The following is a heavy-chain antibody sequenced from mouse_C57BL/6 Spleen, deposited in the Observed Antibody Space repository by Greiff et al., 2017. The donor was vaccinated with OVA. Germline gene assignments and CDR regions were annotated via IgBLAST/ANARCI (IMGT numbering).Heavy chain of an antibody. V-gene: IGHV7-3*01. CDR1: GFTFTDYY. J-gene: IGHJ3*01. D-gene: IGHD2-12*01. CDR2: IRNKANGYTT. CDR3: ARDYDGGAY. Sequence: EVKLMESGGGLVQPGGSLSLSCAASGFTFTDYYMSWVRQPPGKALEWLGFIRNKANGYTTEYSASVKGRFTISRENSQSFLYLQMNALRAEDSATYYCARDYDGGAYWGQGTLVTVSA.